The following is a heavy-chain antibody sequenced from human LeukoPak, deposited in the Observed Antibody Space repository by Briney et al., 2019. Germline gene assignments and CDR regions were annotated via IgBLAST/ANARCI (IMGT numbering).Heavy chain of an antibody. D-gene: IGHD2-21*02. Sequence: GGSLRLSCAASGLTVSTNYMSWVRQAPGKGVEWVSVIYSGGNTYYADSVKGRFIISRDKSKNTLYLQMNSLRAEDTAVYYCARDISDARYYYYYMDVWGKGTTVTVSS. V-gene: IGHV3-53*01. J-gene: IGHJ6*03. CDR2: IYSGGNT. CDR3: ARDISDARYYYYYMDV. CDR1: GLTVSTNY.